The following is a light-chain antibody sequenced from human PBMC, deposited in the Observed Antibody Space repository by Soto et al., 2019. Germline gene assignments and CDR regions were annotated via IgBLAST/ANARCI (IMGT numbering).Light chain of an antibody. CDR3: QQAYTTPHT. J-gene: IGKJ2*01. CDR2: AAS. CDR1: QSISGF. V-gene: IGKV1-39*01. Sequence: DLQMTQSPSSMSASVGDTVTITCRASQSISGFLHWYQQKPGQAPKLLVYAASTLRSGVTSQFSASGSGTDFTLTITGLQPEDIATYFCQQAYTTPHTFGQGTKVQIK.